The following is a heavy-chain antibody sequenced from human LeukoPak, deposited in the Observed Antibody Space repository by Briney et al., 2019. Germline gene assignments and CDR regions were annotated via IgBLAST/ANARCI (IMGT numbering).Heavy chain of an antibody. CDR3: ARDPYTGYSSSWYGGYYFDY. J-gene: IGHJ4*02. CDR1: GGSLSSGSYY. Sequence: SETLSLTCTVSGGSLSSGSYYWSWIRQPAGKGLEWIGRIYTSGSTNYNPSLKSRVTISVDTSKNQFSLKLSSVTAADTAVYYCARDPYTGYSSSWYGGYYFDYWGQGTLVTVSS. V-gene: IGHV4-61*02. CDR2: IYTSGST. D-gene: IGHD6-13*01.